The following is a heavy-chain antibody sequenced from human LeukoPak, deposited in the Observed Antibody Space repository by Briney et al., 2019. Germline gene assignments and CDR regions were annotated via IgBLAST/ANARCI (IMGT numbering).Heavy chain of an antibody. CDR1: GYTFTSYD. J-gene: IGHJ4*02. Sequence: ASLKVSCKASGYTFTSYDINWVRQATGQGLEWMGWMNPNSGNTGYAQKFQGRVTMTRNTSISTAYMELSSLRSEDTAVYYCARGHSVDTARLRDDYWGQGTLVTVSS. CDR3: ARGHSVDTARLRDDY. V-gene: IGHV1-8*01. D-gene: IGHD5-18*01. CDR2: MNPNSGNT.